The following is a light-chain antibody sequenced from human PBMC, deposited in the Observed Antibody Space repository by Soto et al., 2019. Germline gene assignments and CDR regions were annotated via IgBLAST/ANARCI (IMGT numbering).Light chain of an antibody. CDR1: QIVNNN. Sequence: EIVLTQSPVTLSLSPGEIATLSCSASQIVNNNNLAWYQQKPGQAPRLLIYGASTRAAGIPARFSGSGSGTASTLTISSLQSEDFAVYYCQKYNSYSWKFGQGTKVDIK. V-gene: IGKV3-15*01. CDR2: GAS. CDR3: QKYNSYSWK. J-gene: IGKJ1*01.